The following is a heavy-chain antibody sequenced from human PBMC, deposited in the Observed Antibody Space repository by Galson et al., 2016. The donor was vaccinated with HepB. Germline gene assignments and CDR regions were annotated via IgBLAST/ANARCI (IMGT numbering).Heavy chain of an antibody. CDR2: DSVHGGRK. J-gene: IGHJ4*02. V-gene: IGHV3-30*18. CDR3: AKRHEYCPPVGCSVDY. D-gene: IGHD2/OR15-2a*01. CDR1: GFTFNKYG. Sequence: SLRLSCAASGFTFNKYGMHWVRQAPGKGLEWVAADSVHGGRKWYADSVKGRSTISRDNPNNMLFLQMSSLRADDTAVYYCAKRHEYCPPVGCSVDYWGQGNLVSVSS.